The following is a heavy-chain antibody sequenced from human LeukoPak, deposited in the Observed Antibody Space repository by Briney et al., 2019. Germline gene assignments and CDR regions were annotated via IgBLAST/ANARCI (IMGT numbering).Heavy chain of an antibody. CDR1: GFTFSSYA. CDR2: ISGSGGST. J-gene: IGHJ4*02. CDR3: ARDAGYGYDRFDY. V-gene: IGHV3-23*01. D-gene: IGHD5-18*01. Sequence: HPGGSLRLSCAASGFTFSSYAMSWVRQAPGKGLEWVSAISGSGGSTYYADSVKGRFTISRDNAKNSLYLQMNSLRVEDTAIYYCARDAGYGYDRFDYWGQGTQVTVSS.